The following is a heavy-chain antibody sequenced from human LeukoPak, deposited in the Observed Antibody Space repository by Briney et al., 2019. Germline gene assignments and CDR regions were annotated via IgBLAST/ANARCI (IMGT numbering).Heavy chain of an antibody. V-gene: IGHV3-64*01. CDR2: ISSDGGRT. CDR3: AKEVEMATIIDY. J-gene: IGHJ4*02. CDR1: GFTFSSSY. Sequence: GGSLRLSCAASGFTFSSSYMHWVRQAPGKGLEYVSSISSDGGRTYYANSVKGRFTISRDNSKNTLYLQMNSLRAEDTAVYYCAKEVEMATIIDYWGQGTLVTVSS. D-gene: IGHD5-24*01.